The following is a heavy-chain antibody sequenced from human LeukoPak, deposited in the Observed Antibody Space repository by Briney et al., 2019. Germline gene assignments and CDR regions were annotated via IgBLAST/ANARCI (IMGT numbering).Heavy chain of an antibody. CDR3: TRVGYIDEGIDY. V-gene: IGHV3-7*04. CDR1: GFTFSSYW. D-gene: IGHD5-24*01. J-gene: IGHJ4*02. Sequence: GGSLRPSCAASGFTFSSYWMNWARQAPGKGLEWVASINHNGNVNYYVDSVKGRFTISRDNAKNSLYLQMNSLRAEDTAIYYCTRVGYIDEGIDYWGQGTLVTVSS. CDR2: INHNGNVN.